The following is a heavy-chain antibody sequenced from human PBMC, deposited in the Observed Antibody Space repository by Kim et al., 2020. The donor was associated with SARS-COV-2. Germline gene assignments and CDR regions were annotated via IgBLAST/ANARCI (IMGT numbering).Heavy chain of an antibody. J-gene: IGHJ2*01. CDR2: ISGSGGST. CDR1: GFTFSSYA. CDR3: AKSPGYSSGWYLPGWYFDL. V-gene: IGHV3-23*01. D-gene: IGHD6-19*01. Sequence: GGSLRLSCAASGFTFSSYAMSWVRQAPGKGLEWVSAISGSGGSTYYADSVKGRFTISRDNSKNTLYLQMNSLRAEDTAVYYCAKSPGYSSGWYLPGWYFDLWGRGTLVTVSS.